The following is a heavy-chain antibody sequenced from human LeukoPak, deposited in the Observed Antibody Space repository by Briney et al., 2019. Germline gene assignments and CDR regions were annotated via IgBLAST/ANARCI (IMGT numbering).Heavy chain of an antibody. Sequence: GGSLRLSCAASGFTFSNAWMTWVRQAPGKGLEWVGRIKSNANGGTTDYNAPVKGRFTISRDDSKNTLYLQVNSLKIEDIAVYYCTRNYHTYYFDYWGQGTLVTVSS. CDR1: GFTFSNAW. D-gene: IGHD5-24*01. CDR2: IKSNANGGTT. V-gene: IGHV3-15*01. CDR3: TRNYHTYYFDY. J-gene: IGHJ4*02.